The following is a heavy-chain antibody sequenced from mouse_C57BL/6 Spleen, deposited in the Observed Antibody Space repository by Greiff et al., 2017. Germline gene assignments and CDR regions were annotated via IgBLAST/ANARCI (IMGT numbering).Heavy chain of an antibody. CDR2: IDPNSGGT. CDR3: ARSYSNYFDY. D-gene: IGHD2-5*01. V-gene: IGHV1-72*01. CDR1: GYTFTSYW. Sequence: VQLQQPGAELVKPGASVTLSCKASGYTFTSYWMHWVKQRPGRGLEWIGRIDPNSGGTKYNEKFKSKATLTVDKHSSTAYMQLSSLTSEDSAVYYCARSYSNYFDYWGQGTTLTVSS. J-gene: IGHJ2*01.